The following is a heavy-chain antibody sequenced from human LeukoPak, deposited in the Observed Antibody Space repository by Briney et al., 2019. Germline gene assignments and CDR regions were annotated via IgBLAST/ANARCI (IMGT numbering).Heavy chain of an antibody. V-gene: IGHV4-34*01. D-gene: IGHD6-19*01. J-gene: IGHJ5*02. CDR2: INHSGST. Sequence: KTSETLSLTCAVYGGSFSGYYWSWIRQPPGKGLEWIGEINHSGSTNYNPSLKSRVTISVDTSKNQFSLKLSSVTAADTAVYYCARDIGYSSGWNSENWFDPWGQGTLVTVSS. CDR3: ARDIGYSSGWNSENWFDP. CDR1: GGSFSGYY.